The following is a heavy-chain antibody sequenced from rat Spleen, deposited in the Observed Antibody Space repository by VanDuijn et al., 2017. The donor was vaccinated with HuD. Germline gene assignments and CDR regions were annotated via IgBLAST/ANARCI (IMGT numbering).Heavy chain of an antibody. CDR2: ISYDGSST. CDR1: GFTFSDYY. CDR3: ARRWEIRGWVMDA. Sequence: EVQLVESDGGLVQPGRSLKLSCAASGFTFSDYYMAWVRQAPTKGLEWVATISYDGSSTYYRDSVKGRFTISRDNAKSTLYLQMDSLRSEDTATYYCARRWEIRGWVMDAWGQGASVTVSS. D-gene: IGHD4-4*01. V-gene: IGHV5-29*01. J-gene: IGHJ4*01.